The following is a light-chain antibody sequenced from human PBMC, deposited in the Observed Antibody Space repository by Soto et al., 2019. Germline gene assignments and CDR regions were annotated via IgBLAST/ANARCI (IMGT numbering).Light chain of an antibody. Sequence: SYERIQPPSVSVSPGQTARITCPGDKLGDKYACWYQQKQGQSPVLVIYQDIKRPSGIPERFSGSNSGNTATLTISRTQAMDEADYYCQAWDSSTAVFGTGTKVTVL. CDR3: QAWDSSTAV. CDR2: QDI. J-gene: IGLJ1*01. V-gene: IGLV3-1*01. CDR1: KLGDKY.